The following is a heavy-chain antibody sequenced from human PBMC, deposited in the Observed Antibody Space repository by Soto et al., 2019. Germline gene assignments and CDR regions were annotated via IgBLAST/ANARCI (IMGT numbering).Heavy chain of an antibody. CDR2: ISAHNGNT. V-gene: IGHV1-18*01. J-gene: IGHJ4*02. CDR1: GYTFTSYG. CDR3: ARGRYGDY. D-gene: IGHD1-1*01. Sequence: QVHLVQSGAEVKKPGASVKVSCKASGYTFTSYGITWVRQAPGQGLEWMGWISAHNGNTDYAQKLQGRVIGTRDTSTSTAYMELRSLISDDTAVDYCARGRYGDYWGQGALVIVSS.